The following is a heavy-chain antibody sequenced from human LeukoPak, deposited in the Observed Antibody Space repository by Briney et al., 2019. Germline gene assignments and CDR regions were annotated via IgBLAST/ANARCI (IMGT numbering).Heavy chain of an antibody. CDR1: GGSISSSSYY. CDR3: ARQPYYYDSSGDY. V-gene: IGHV4-39*01. CDR2: IYYSGST. D-gene: IGHD3-22*01. Sequence: PSETLSLTCTVSGGSISSSSYYWGWIRQPPGKGLEWIGSIYYSGSTYYSPSLKSRVTISVDTSKNQFSLKLSSVTAADTAVYYCARQPYYYDSSGDYWGQGTLVTVSS. J-gene: IGHJ4*02.